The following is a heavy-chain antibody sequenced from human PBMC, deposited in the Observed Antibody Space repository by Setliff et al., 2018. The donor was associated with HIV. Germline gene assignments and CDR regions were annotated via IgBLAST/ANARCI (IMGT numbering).Heavy chain of an antibody. CDR1: GYTFTTYP. D-gene: IGHD3-3*01. CDR3: ARGRDYDFWSCYHELTFYLDY. J-gene: IGHJ4*02. V-gene: IGHV7-4-1*02. Sequence: PAASVKVSCTDSGYTFTTYPMNWVRQATGQGLEWMGWINTNAGNSIYAQGFTGRFVFSFDTSDSTAYLQISDLKAEDTAVYYCARGRDYDFWSCYHELTFYLDYLGQVSLVTVSS. CDR2: INTNAGNS.